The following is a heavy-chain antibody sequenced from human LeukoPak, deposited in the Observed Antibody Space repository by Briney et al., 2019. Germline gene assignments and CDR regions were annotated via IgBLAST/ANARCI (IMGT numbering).Heavy chain of an antibody. CDR1: GGSISSSSYY. CDR3: ARPIWTNDAFDI. CDR2: IYYSGST. D-gene: IGHD3/OR15-3a*01. V-gene: IGHV4-39*07. Sequence: SKTLSLTCTVSGGSISSSSYYWGWIRQPPGKGLEWIGSIYYSGSTYYNPSLKSRVTISVDTSKNQFSLKLSSVTAADTAVYYCARPIWTNDAFDIWGQGTMVTVSS. J-gene: IGHJ3*02.